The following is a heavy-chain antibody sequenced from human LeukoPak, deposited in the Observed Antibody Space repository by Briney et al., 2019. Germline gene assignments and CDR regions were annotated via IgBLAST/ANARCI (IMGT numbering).Heavy chain of an antibody. CDR2: MNPNSGNT. Sequence: ASVKVSCKASGYTFTSYDINWVRQATGQGLEWMGWMNPNSGNTGYAQKFQGRVTITRNTSISTAYMELSSLRSEDTAVYYCARVVYSSGWNDYWGQGTLVTVSS. CDR1: GYTFTSYD. D-gene: IGHD6-19*01. J-gene: IGHJ4*02. V-gene: IGHV1-8*03. CDR3: ARVVYSSGWNDY.